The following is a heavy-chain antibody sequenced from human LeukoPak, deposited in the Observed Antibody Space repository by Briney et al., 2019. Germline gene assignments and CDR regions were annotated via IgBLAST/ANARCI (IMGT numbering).Heavy chain of an antibody. CDR3: ARDWFDP. Sequence: SGRSLRLSCVASGFTFSSYGMHWVRQAPGKGLEWVAVISYDGSNKYYADSVKGRFTISRDNSKNTLYLRMNSLRAEDTAVYYCARDWFDPWGQGTLVTVSS. J-gene: IGHJ5*02. CDR1: GFTFSSYG. V-gene: IGHV3-30*03. CDR2: ISYDGSNK.